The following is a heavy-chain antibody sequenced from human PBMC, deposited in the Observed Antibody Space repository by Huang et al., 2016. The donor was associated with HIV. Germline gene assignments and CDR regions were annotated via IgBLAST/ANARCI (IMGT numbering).Heavy chain of an antibody. J-gene: IGHJ3*02. V-gene: IGHV5-51*01. CDR3: ARQGVGDFVVEPTGLGAFDI. CDR2: IEPGDSAT. CDR1: GSTFNGYW. D-gene: IGHD2-2*01. Sequence: EVQLVQSGAVVKKPGESLKISCKGYGSTFNGYWIGWVRQVPGKGLEWMVLIEPGDSATPYSPSFQCQVTISADKSISTADLQWSGLKASDTAMYYCARQGVGDFVVEPTGLGAFDIWGQGTMVTVSS.